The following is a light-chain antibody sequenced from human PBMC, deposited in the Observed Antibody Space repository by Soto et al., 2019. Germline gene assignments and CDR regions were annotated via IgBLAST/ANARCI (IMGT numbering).Light chain of an antibody. Sequence: SYELTQPPSVSVAPGQTARITCGGKNIGRKSVHWYQQKPGQAPVLVVYDDSDRPSGIPGRFSGSNSGNTATLTISRVEAGDEADYYCQVWDSSSDHWVFGGGTKLTVL. V-gene: IGLV3-21*02. CDR2: DDS. J-gene: IGLJ3*02. CDR1: NIGRKS. CDR3: QVWDSSSDHWV.